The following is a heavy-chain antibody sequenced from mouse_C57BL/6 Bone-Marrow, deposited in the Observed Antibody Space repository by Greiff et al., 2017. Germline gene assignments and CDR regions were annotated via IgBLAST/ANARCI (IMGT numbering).Heavy chain of an antibody. D-gene: IGHD1-1*01. CDR3: ARLRAWFAY. V-gene: IGHV5-9*01. CDR2: ISGGGGNN. J-gene: IGHJ3*01. Sequence: VQLKESGGGLVKPGGSLKLSCAASGFTFSSYTMSWVRQTPEKRLEWVATISGGGGNNYYPDSVKGRFTISRDNAKNTLYLQMSRLRSEDTALYYCARLRAWFAYWGQGTLVTVSA. CDR1: GFTFSSYT.